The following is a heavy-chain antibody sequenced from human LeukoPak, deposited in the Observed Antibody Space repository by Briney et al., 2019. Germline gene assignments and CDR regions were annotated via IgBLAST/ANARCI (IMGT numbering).Heavy chain of an antibody. Sequence: SETLSLTCTVSGGSISIGGYYWSWIRQHPGTGLEWIGYIYYSGSTYYNPSLKSRVTISVDTSKNQFSLKLSSVTAADTAVYYCARGGRITMSENAFDIWGQGTMVTVSS. D-gene: IGHD3-22*01. CDR1: GGSISIGGYY. J-gene: IGHJ3*02. V-gene: IGHV4-31*03. CDR3: ARGGRITMSENAFDI. CDR2: IYYSGST.